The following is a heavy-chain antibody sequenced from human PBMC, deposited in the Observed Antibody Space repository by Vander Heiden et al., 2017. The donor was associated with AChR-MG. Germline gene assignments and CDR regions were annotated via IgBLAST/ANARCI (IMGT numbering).Heavy chain of an antibody. CDR3: ARDQNYYDSSGDPYYYYGMDV. CDR2: ISSSSSTI. D-gene: IGHD3-22*01. J-gene: IGHJ6*02. V-gene: IGHV3-48*01. CDR1: GFTFSSYS. Sequence: EVQLVESGGGLVQPGGSLRLSCAASGFTFSSYSMNWVGQAPGKGLGWVSYISSSSSTIYYAVSVKGRFTISRDNAKNYLYLQMNSLRAEDTAVYYCARDQNYYDSSGDPYYYYGMDVWGQGTTVTVSS.